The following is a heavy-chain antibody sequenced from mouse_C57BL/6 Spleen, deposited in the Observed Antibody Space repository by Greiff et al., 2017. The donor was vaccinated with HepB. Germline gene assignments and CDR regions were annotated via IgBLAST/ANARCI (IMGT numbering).Heavy chain of an antibody. J-gene: IGHJ4*01. V-gene: IGHV5-17*01. Sequence: EVMLVESGGGLVKPGGSLKLSCAASGFTFSDYGMHWVRQAPEKGLEWVAYISSGSSTIYYADTVKGRFTISRDNAKNTLFLQMTSLRSEDTAMYYCATLDYYAMDYWGQGTSVTVSS. CDR3: ATLDYYAMDY. CDR2: ISSGSSTI. CDR1: GFTFSDYG.